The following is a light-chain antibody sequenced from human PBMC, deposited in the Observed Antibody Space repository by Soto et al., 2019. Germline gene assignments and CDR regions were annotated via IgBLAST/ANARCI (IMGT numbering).Light chain of an antibody. CDR2: GAS. J-gene: IGKJ2*01. CDR1: QSVSSN. V-gene: IGKV3-15*01. CDR3: QQYNNWPYT. Sequence: EMVMTQSPATLSVSPGERATLSCRASQSVSSNLAWYQQKPGQAPRLLIYGASTRATGIPARFSGSGSGTEFTLTISSLQSEDFAVYDCQQYNNWPYTFGQGTKLEIK.